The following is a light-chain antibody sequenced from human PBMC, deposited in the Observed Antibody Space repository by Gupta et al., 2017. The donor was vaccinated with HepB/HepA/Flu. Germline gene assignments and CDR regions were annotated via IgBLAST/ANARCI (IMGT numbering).Light chain of an antibody. J-gene: IGKJ4*01. CDR3: QHRRNWPLT. Sequence: DIVLTHSRATLSLSPGERATLAGRASQSFSTYLGWYQQKPGQAPRLLIYDTSNRATGIPARFSGSGSGTDFTLTISSLEPEDFAVYYCQHRRNWPLTFGGGTKVENK. V-gene: IGKV3-11*01. CDR1: QSFSTY. CDR2: DTS.